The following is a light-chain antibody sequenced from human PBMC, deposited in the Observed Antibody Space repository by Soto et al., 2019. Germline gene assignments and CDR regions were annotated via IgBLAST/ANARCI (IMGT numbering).Light chain of an antibody. V-gene: IGLV1-44*01. CDR2: TNN. J-gene: IGLJ2*01. CDR1: NSNIGSNS. Sequence: QSVLTQPPSVSGTPGQRVTISCSGSNSNIGSNSVNWYQHVPGTAPKLLIHTNNLRPSGIPDRFSGSRSGTSASLDITDLQSEDETEYYCEAWDDSLKAVIFGGGTKLT. CDR3: EAWDDSLKAVI.